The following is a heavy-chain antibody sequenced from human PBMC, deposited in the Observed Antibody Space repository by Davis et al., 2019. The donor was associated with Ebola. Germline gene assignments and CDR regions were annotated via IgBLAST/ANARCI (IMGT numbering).Heavy chain of an antibody. CDR2: INPSGGST. J-gene: IGHJ4*02. Sequence: AASVKVSCKASGYTFTSYYIHCVRHSPRQGLEWMGIINPSGGSTSYAQKFQGRVTMTRDTSTSTAYMELRSLRSDDTAVYYCARLYSSLFDYCGQGTLVTVSS. V-gene: IGHV1-46*01. CDR1: GYTFTSYY. CDR3: ARLYSSLFDY. D-gene: IGHD6-13*01.